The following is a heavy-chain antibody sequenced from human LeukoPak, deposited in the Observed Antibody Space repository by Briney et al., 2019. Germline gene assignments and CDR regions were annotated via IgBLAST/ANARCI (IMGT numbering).Heavy chain of an antibody. J-gene: IGHJ4*02. D-gene: IGHD6-19*01. V-gene: IGHV3-74*01. CDR2: INSDGSTT. Sequence: GSLRLSCAASGFTFSNYWMHWVRQAPGKGLVWVSRINSDGSTTSHADSVKGRFTISRDNAKNTLYPQMNSLRAEDTAAYYCARDRGSSGWYFDYWGQGTLVTVSS. CDR1: GFTFSNYW. CDR3: ARDRGSSGWYFDY.